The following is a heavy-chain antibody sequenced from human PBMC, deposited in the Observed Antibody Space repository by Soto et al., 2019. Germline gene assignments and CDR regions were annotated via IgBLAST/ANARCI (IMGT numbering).Heavy chain of an antibody. CDR3: ARVGAVAGFYYYGMDV. CDR2: IYYSGST. J-gene: IGHJ6*02. V-gene: IGHV4-59*01. Sequence: SETLSLTCAVYGGSFSGYYWSWIRQPPGKGLEWIGYIYYSGSTNYNPSLKSRVTISVDTSKNQFSLKLSSVTAADTAVYYCARVGAVAGFYYYGMDVWGQGTTVTVSS. D-gene: IGHD6-19*01. CDR1: GGSFSGYY.